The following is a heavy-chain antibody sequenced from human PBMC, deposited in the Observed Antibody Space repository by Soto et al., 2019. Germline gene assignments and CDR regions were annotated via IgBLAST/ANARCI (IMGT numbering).Heavy chain of an antibody. CDR2: IYYAGTT. CDR1: GCSISSGGYY. V-gene: IGHV4-31*03. CDR3: ARDPQPGVGAVDI. J-gene: IGHJ3*02. Sequence: QVQLQESGPGLVKPSQTLYLTCTVSGCSISSGGYYWSWIRQHPGKGLEWLGYIYYAGTTYYNPSLKSRVTISVDTSENHFSLKLSSVTAADTAVYYCARDPQPGVGAVDIWGQGTMVTVSS. D-gene: IGHD2-2*01.